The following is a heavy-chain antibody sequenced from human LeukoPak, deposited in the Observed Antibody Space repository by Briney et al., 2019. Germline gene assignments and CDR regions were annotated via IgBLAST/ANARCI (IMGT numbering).Heavy chain of an antibody. CDR3: ARAETTVTTYDAFDI. J-gene: IGHJ3*02. D-gene: IGHD4-17*01. Sequence: SVRVSCKASGGTFSSYAISWVRQAPGQGLEWVGGIIPIFGTANYAQKFQGRVTITTDESTSTAYMELSSLRSEDTAVYYCARAETTVTTYDAFDIWGQGTMVTVSS. CDR1: GGTFSSYA. V-gene: IGHV1-69*05. CDR2: IIPIFGTA.